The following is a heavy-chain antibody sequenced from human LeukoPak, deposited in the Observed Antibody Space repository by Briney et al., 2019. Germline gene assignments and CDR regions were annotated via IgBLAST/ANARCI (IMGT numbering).Heavy chain of an antibody. CDR1: GFTFSSYG. CDR3: AKDGLRGPMRAYCFDY. V-gene: IGHV3-30*02. J-gene: IGHJ4*02. Sequence: GGSLRLSCAASGFTFSSYGMHWVRQAPGKGLEWVAFIQFDGTNKRYADSVKGRFTISRDNSKNTLYLQMNSVRAEETAVYYCAKDGLRGPMRAYCFDYWGQGTLVAVSS. D-gene: IGHD4-17*01. CDR2: IQFDGTNK.